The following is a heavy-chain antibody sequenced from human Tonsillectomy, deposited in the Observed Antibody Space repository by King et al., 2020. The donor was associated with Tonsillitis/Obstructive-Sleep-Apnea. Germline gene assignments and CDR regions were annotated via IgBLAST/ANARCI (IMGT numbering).Heavy chain of an antibody. CDR3: AKDHGLAGYFYYMDV. Sequence: VQLVESGGGLVQPGRSLRLSCAASGFTFDDYAMHWVRQTPGKGLEWVSGISWNSRRIGYADSVKGRFTISRDNGKNSLYLEMNSLRVEDTALYYCAKDHGLAGYFYYMDVWGKGTTVTVS. CDR2: ISWNSRRI. V-gene: IGHV3-9*01. J-gene: IGHJ6*03. CDR1: GFTFDDYA. D-gene: IGHD2-21*01.